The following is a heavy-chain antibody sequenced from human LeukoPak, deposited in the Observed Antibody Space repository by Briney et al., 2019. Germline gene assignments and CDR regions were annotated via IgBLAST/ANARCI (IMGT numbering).Heavy chain of an antibody. CDR2: IIPILGIA. V-gene: IGHV1-69*04. D-gene: IGHD3-22*01. CDR1: GGTFSSYA. CDR3: ARDSSGYPHGY. J-gene: IGHJ4*02. Sequence: SVKVSCKASGGTFSSYAISWVRQAPGQGLEWMGRIIPILGIANYAQKFQGRVTITADKSTSTAYMELSSLRSEDTAVYYCARDSSGYPHGYWGQGTLVTVSS.